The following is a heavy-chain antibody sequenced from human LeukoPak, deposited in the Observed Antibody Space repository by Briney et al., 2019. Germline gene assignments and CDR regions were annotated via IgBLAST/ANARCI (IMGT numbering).Heavy chain of an antibody. V-gene: IGHV3-48*01. CDR3: AKKRVITTPDAIDWYFDL. CDR2: ISSSSSTI. Sequence: GGSLILSCAASGFTFSSYSMNWVRQAPGKGLEWVSYISSSSSTIYYADSVKGRFTISRDNSENTLFLQMNNLGAEDTAVYYCAKKRVITTPDAIDWYFDLWGRGTLVTVSS. D-gene: IGHD1-1*01. CDR1: GFTFSSYS. J-gene: IGHJ2*01.